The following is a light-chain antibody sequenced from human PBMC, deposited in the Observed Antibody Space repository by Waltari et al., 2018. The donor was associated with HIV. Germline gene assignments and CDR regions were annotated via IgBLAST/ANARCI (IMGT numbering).Light chain of an antibody. CDR2: QDT. CDR1: ALPKNS. V-gene: IGLV3-25*03. Sequence: SYELTQTPSVSLPPGQTAKIMCSGDALPKNSVYWYPQKAGQAPVMIIFQDTKRPSDIPARLSASSAGTTATLTISGVQAEDEADYFCQSAHNSDVIFGGGTKLTVL. J-gene: IGLJ2*01. CDR3: QSAHNSDVI.